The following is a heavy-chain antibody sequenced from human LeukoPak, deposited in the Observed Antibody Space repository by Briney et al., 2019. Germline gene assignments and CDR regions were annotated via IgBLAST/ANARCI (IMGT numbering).Heavy chain of an antibody. CDR2: INHSGST. CDR1: GGSFSGYY. Sequence: SETLSLTCAVYGGSFSGYYWSWIRQPPGKGLEWIGEINHSGSTNYNPSLKSRVTISVDTSKNQFSLKLSSVTAADTAVYYCARIILYPVWGQGTTVTVSS. V-gene: IGHV4-34*01. D-gene: IGHD2-8*01. J-gene: IGHJ6*02. CDR3: ARIILYPV.